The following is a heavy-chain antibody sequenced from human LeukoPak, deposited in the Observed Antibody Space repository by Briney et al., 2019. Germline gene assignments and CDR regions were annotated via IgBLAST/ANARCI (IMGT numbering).Heavy chain of an antibody. J-gene: IGHJ4*02. Sequence: PSQTLSLTCTVSGGSISSYYWSWIRQPPGKGLEWIGYIYYSGSTNYNPSLKSRVTISVDTSKNQFSLKLSSVTAADTAVYYCAREIPEAAAPDYWGQGTLVTVSS. CDR3: AREIPEAAAPDY. CDR2: IYYSGST. D-gene: IGHD6-13*01. CDR1: GGSISSYY. V-gene: IGHV4-59*01.